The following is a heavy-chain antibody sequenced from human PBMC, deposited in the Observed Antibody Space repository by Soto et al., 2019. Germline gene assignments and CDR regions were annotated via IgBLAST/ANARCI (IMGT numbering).Heavy chain of an antibody. CDR1: GFTFSSYA. D-gene: IGHD3-16*01. V-gene: IGHV3-23*05. CDR3: AKVNDDYDVRSHILDS. CDR2: INKSGTRT. Sequence: GGSLRLSCAASGFTFSSYAMNWVRQAPGKSLEWVSNINKSGTRTYYADSVKGRFTISRDNSKNTLYLQMNTLRPEDTAVYYCAKVNDDYDVRSHILDSGGQGTLATVSS. J-gene: IGHJ4*02.